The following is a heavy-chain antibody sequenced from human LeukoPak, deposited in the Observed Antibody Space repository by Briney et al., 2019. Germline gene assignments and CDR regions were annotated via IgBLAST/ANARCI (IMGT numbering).Heavy chain of an antibody. CDR2: IKSKTDGETT. D-gene: IGHD3-10*01. CDR1: GFTFTNAW. J-gene: IGHJ4*02. Sequence: GGSLRLSCVDSGFTFTNAWMSWVRQAPGKGLERIGRIKSKTDGETTNYAEPVRGRFTISRDDSKSAVYLQMNSLKIEDTAVYYCTTDLGTYYHGSQRLIPIDYWGQGTLVTVSS. V-gene: IGHV3-15*01. CDR3: TTDLGTYYHGSQRLIPIDY.